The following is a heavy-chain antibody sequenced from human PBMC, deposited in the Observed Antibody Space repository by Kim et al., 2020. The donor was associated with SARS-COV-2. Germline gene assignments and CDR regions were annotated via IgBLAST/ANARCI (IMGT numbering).Heavy chain of an antibody. V-gene: IGHV1-3*01. Sequence: ASVKVSCKASGYTFTSYAFHWVRQAPGQRLEWMGWIYADNGNTKYSQRFQGRVTITRDTSANTAYMELSSLTSEDTAVYYCARKEDYWGQGTLVTVSS. CDR3: ARKEDY. J-gene: IGHJ4*02. CDR2: IYADNGNT. CDR1: GYTFTSYA.